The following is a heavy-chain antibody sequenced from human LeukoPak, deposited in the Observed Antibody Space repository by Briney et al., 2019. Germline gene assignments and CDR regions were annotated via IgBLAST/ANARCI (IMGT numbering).Heavy chain of an antibody. CDR1: GFTFNYAW. D-gene: IGHD2-21*01. CDR2: IKQDGSEK. Sequence: GGSLRLSCAASGFTFNYAWMSWVRQAPGKGLEWVAHIKQDGSEKRYVGSVKGRFTISRDNAKNSLHLQMINVRVDDTAVYYCTRDGSDMGDYWGQGTLVTVSS. CDR3: TRDGSDMGDY. V-gene: IGHV3-7*03. J-gene: IGHJ4*02.